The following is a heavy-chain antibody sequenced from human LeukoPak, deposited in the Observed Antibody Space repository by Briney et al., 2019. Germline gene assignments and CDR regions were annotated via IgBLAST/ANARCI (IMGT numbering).Heavy chain of an antibody. J-gene: IGHJ4*02. CDR2: IYTSGST. Sequence: PSETLSLTCTVSGGSISSYYWSWIRQPPGKGLEWIGYIYTSGSTNYNPSLKSRVTISVDTSKNQFSLKLSSVTAADTAVYYCARVMATVYFDYWGQGTLVTVSS. V-gene: IGHV4-4*09. CDR1: GGSISSYY. D-gene: IGHD5-24*01. CDR3: ARVMATVYFDY.